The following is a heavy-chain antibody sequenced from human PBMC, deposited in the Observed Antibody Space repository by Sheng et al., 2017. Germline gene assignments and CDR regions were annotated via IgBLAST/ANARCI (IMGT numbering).Heavy chain of an antibody. J-gene: IGHJ5*02. Sequence: QVQLVESGGGVVQPGRSLRLSCAASGFTFSSYGMHWVRQAPGKGLEWVAVIWYDGSNKYYADSVKGRFTISRDNSKNTLYLQMNSLRAEDTAVYYCARDEAVAGPPSGSTFDPWGQGTLVTVSS. CDR1: GFTFSSYG. CDR3: ARDEAVAGPPSGSTFDP. V-gene: IGHV3-33*01. D-gene: IGHD6-19*01. CDR2: IWYDGSNK.